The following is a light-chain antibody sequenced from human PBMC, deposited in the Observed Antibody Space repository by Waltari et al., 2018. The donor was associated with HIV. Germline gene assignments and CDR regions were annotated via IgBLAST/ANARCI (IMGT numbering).Light chain of an antibody. Sequence: QSALPQPRSVSGSPGQSVTMSCTVTNSDVGAYNYVSWYQQYPGKAPRLIVHDVTQRPSGGPGRCSGSKSGNTASLTISGLQAEDDADYYCCSYAGSYTWVFGEGTKLTVL. CDR1: NSDVGAYNY. CDR3: CSYAGSYTWV. V-gene: IGLV2-11*01. J-gene: IGLJ3*02. CDR2: DVT.